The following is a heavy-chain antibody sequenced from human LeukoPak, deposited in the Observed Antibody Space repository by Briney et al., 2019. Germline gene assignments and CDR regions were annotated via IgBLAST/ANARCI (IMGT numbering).Heavy chain of an antibody. D-gene: IGHD3-22*01. CDR2: ISSSSSYT. J-gene: IGHJ4*02. Sequence: GGSLRLSCAASGFTFSDYYMSWIRQAPGKGLEWVSYISSSSSYTNYADSVKGRFTISRDNAKNSLYLQMNSLRAEDTAVYYCAREAVSSGYRTYYFDYWGQGTLVTVSS. CDR1: GFTFSDYY. V-gene: IGHV3-11*06. CDR3: AREAVSSGYRTYYFDY.